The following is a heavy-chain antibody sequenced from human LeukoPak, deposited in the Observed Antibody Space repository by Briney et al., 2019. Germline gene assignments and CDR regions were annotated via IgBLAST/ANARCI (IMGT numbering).Heavy chain of an antibody. CDR1: GFTFSSFA. V-gene: IGHV3-23*01. D-gene: IGHD3-22*01. Sequence: PGGSLRLSCAASGFTFSSFATSWVRQAPEKGLEWVSGISASGGSTYYADSVKGRFTISRDNSKNTLYPQMNSLRAEDTAVYYCAKGFYDNSASGVFDIWGQGTMVTVSS. CDR2: ISASGGST. J-gene: IGHJ3*02. CDR3: AKGFYDNSASGVFDI.